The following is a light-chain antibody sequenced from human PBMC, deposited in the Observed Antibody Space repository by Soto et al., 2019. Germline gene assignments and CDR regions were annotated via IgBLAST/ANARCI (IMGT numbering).Light chain of an antibody. J-gene: IGLJ3*02. V-gene: IGLV2-11*01. CDR3: SSYAGGPLV. CDR2: DVS. CDR1: RSDLGGYNY. Sequence: QSALTQPRSVSGSPGQSVTISCTGTRSDLGGYNYVSWYQQHPGKVPKLIIYDVSNRPSGVTDRFSGSKSGNTASLTISRLQAEDAADYCCSSYAGGPLVFGGGTQLTVL.